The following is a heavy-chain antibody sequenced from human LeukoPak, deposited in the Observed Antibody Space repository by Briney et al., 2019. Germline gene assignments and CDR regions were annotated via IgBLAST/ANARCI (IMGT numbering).Heavy chain of an antibody. J-gene: IGHJ4*02. CDR3: ATNYYDSSGYYSFDY. D-gene: IGHD3-22*01. V-gene: IGHV5-51*01. CDR1: GYSFTSYW. CDR2: IYPGDSDT. Sequence: GESLKISCQGSGYSFTSYWIGWVRQMPGKGLEWMGIIYPGDSDTRYSPSFQGQVTISADKSISTAYLQWSSLKASDTAMHYCATNYYDSSGYYSFDYWGQGTLVTVSS.